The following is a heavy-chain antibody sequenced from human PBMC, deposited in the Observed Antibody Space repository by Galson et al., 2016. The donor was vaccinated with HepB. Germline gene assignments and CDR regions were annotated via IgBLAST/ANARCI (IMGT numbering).Heavy chain of an antibody. Sequence: SLRLSCAVSGFPFEDYAMHWVRQAPGKGLEWVSGISGDSDIIAYTDSVKGRFTISRDNAKNSLSLQLSSLRTEDTALYYCAKDISPLGESSFIDFWGQGALVIVSS. V-gene: IGHV3-9*01. D-gene: IGHD3-16*02. J-gene: IGHJ4*02. CDR2: ISGDSDII. CDR3: AKDISPLGESSFIDF. CDR1: GFPFEDYA.